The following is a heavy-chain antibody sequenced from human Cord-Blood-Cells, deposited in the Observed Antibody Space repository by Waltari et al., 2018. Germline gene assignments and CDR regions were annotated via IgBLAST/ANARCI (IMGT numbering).Heavy chain of an antibody. CDR2: IYHSGST. Sequence: QVQLQESGPGLVKPSETLSLTCAVSGYSISSVYYWGWIRQPPGKGLEWIGSIYHSGSTYYNPSLKSRVTISVDTSKNQFSLKLSAVTAADTAVYYCARVLMVQGVTAAFDIWGQGTMVTVSS. D-gene: IGHD3-10*01. V-gene: IGHV4-38-2*01. J-gene: IGHJ3*02. CDR1: GYSISSVYY. CDR3: ARVLMVQGVTAAFDI.